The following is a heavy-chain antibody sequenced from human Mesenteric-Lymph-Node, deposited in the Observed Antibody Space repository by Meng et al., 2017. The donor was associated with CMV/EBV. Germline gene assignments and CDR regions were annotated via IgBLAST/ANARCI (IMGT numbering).Heavy chain of an antibody. CDR2: INPNSGDT. D-gene: IGHD5-12*01. J-gene: IGHJ4*02. Sequence: GESLKISCAASGFTFSSYGMHWVRQAPGQGLEWVGWINPNSGDTYYAQKFQGTVTMTRDTSISTAYMELSRLISDDTAVYYCTRGQMSGYDYVRGFVYWGQGTLVTVSS. CDR1: GFTFSSYG. V-gene: IGHV1-2*02. CDR3: TRGQMSGYDYVRGFVY.